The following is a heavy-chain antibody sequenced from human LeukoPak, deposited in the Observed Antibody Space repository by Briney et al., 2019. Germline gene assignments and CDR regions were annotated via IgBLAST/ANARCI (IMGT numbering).Heavy chain of an antibody. V-gene: IGHV1-69*05. CDR1: GGTFSSYA. J-gene: IGHJ5*02. Sequence: SVKVSCKASGGTFSSYAISWVRQAPGQGLEWMGRIIPIFGTANYAQKFQGRVTITTDESTSTAYMELSSLRSEDPAVYYCARGGLQGVLYGSSSFWFDPWGQGTLVTVSS. CDR2: IIPIFGTA. D-gene: IGHD6-6*01. CDR3: ARGGLQGVLYGSSSFWFDP.